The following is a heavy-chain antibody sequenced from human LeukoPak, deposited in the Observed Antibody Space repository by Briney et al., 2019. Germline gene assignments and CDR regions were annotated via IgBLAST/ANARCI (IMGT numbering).Heavy chain of an antibody. D-gene: IGHD6-13*01. CDR1: GFTFSTYW. CDR2: IKQDGSEK. J-gene: IGHJ4*02. Sequence: GSLRLSCAASGFTFSTYWMSWVRQAPGKGLEWVANIKQDGSEKYYLDSVKGRFTISRDNAKNSLYLQMNSLRAEDTAVYFCTREAAAGIDYWGQGALVTVSS. CDR3: TREAAAGIDY. V-gene: IGHV3-7*01.